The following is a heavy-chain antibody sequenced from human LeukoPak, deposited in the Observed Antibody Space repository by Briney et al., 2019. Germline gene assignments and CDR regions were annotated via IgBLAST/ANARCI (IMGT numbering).Heavy chain of an antibody. J-gene: IGHJ4*02. V-gene: IGHV3-33*01. CDR2: IAYDGSRA. D-gene: IGHD1-14*01. Sequence: GGSLRLSCAGSGFTFGGYGMHWFRQTPGKGLEWVAVIAYDGSRAFYADSVKGRFTISRDKSKNTTSVQMDDLRAEDTAVYYCTRYNNDHFDYWGQGTLVTVSS. CDR1: GFTFGGYG. CDR3: TRYNNDHFDY.